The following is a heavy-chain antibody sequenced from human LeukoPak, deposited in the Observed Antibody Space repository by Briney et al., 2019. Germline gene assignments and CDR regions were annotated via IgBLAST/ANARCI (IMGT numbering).Heavy chain of an antibody. D-gene: IGHD3-22*01. CDR3: ARYGYYYDSSGYYYVGFDY. V-gene: IGHV4-59*08. J-gene: IGHJ4*02. Sequence: SETLSLTCTVSGGSISSYYWSWIRQPPGKGLEWMGYIYYSGSTNYNPSLKSRVTISVDTSKNQFSLKLSSVTAADTAVYYCARYGYYYDSSGYYYVGFDYWGQGTLVTVSS. CDR1: GGSISSYY. CDR2: IYYSGST.